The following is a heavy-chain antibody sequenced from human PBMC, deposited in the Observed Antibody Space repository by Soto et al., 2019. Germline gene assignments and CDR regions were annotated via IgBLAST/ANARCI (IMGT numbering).Heavy chain of an antibody. V-gene: IGHV3-33*01. Sequence: QVQLVESGGGVVKPGRSLRLSCAASGFTFSSYGMHWVRQAPGKGLEWVAVIWYDGSNKYYADSVKGRFTISRDNSKNTLYLQMNSLRAEDTAVYYCARGHIAVAGTFPESLDYWGQGTLVTVSS. J-gene: IGHJ4*02. D-gene: IGHD6-19*01. CDR2: IWYDGSNK. CDR1: GFTFSSYG. CDR3: ARGHIAVAGTFPESLDY.